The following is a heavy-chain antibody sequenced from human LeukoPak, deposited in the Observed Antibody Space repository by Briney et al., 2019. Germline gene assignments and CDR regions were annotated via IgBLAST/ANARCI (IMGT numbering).Heavy chain of an antibody. CDR2: IYSGGST. CDR3: ASNRGVRGVIIT. CDR1: GVTVSSNY. D-gene: IGHD3-10*01. V-gene: IGHV3-53*01. Sequence: GGSLRLSCAASGVTVSSNYMSWVRQAPGKGLEWVSVIYSGGSTYYADSVKGRFTIPRDNSKNTLYLQMNSLRAEDTAVYYCASNRGVRGVIITWGQGTLVTVSS. J-gene: IGHJ5*02.